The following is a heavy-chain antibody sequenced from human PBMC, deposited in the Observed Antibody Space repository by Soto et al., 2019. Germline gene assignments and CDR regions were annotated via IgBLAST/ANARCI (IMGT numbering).Heavy chain of an antibody. Sequence: GGSLRLSCAASGFTFSSYAMHWVRQAPGKGLEWVAVISYDGSNKYYADSVKGRFTISRDNSKNTLYLQMNSLRAEDTAVYYCAREVVGATTWDYYYGMDVWGQGTTVTVSS. D-gene: IGHD1-26*01. J-gene: IGHJ6*02. CDR3: AREVVGATTWDYYYGMDV. CDR2: ISYDGSNK. V-gene: IGHV3-30-3*01. CDR1: GFTFSSYA.